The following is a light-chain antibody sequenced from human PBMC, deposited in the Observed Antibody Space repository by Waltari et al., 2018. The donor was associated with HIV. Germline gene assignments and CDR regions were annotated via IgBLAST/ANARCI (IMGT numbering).Light chain of an antibody. Sequence: GQTVKISCHGDSLKNYYAAWYQQKPRQAPLLNGKNKRPSGIPDRFSGSFSGNSAYLTITGTQAEDEAEYYCNSRDSNGAHVVFGGGTKLTVL. CDR1: SLKNYY. V-gene: IGLV3-19*01. CDR2: GKN. J-gene: IGLJ2*01. CDR3: NSRDSNGAHVV.